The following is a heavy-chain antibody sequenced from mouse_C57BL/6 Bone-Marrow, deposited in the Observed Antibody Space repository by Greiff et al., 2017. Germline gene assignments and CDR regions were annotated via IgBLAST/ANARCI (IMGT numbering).Heavy chain of an antibody. CDR3: ARTGTRAMDY. D-gene: IGHD4-1*01. CDR2: LWSGGST. J-gene: IGHJ4*01. Sequence: VKLLESGPGLVQPSQSLSITCTVSGFSLTSYGVHWVRQSPGKGLEWLGVLWSGGSTDYTAAFISRLSISKDNSKSQVFFKMNSLQADDTAIYYCARTGTRAMDYWGQGTSVTVSS. V-gene: IGHV2-2*01. CDR1: GFSLTSYG.